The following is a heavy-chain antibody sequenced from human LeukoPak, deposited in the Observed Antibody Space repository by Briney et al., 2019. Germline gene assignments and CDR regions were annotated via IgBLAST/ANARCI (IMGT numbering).Heavy chain of an antibody. CDR2: INAGNGNT. V-gene: IGHV1-3*01. CDR3: ARGKKGYDNSDYYLDY. CDR1: GYTFTSYA. Sequence: GASVKVSCKASGYTFTSYATNWVREAPGQRLEWMGWINAGNGNTKYSQKFQGRVTITRDTSASTAYMELSSMRSEDTAVYYCARGKKGYDNSDYYLDYWGQGTLVTVSS. J-gene: IGHJ4*02. D-gene: IGHD3-22*01.